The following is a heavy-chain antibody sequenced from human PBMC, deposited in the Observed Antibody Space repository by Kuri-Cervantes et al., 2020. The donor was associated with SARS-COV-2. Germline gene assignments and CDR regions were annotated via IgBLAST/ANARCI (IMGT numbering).Heavy chain of an antibody. CDR3: AKDFVYYYDSSGYLFDY. CDR1: GFTFSSSA. V-gene: IGHV3-23*01. Sequence: GESLKISCVGSGFTFSSSAMSWVRQAPGKGLEWVSGISGTGVSTYFADSVKGRFTISRDNSKNTLYLQMNSLRAEDTAVYYCAKDFVYYYDSSGYLFDYWGQGTLVTVSS. J-gene: IGHJ4*02. D-gene: IGHD3-22*01. CDR2: ISGTGVST.